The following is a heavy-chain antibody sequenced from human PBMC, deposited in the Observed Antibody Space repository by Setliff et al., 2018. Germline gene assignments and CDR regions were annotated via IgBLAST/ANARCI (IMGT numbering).Heavy chain of an antibody. D-gene: IGHD3-10*01. V-gene: IGHV4-38-2*01. CDR2: IHHSGKA. CDR3: ARLPPLHPPMALTFDY. J-gene: IGHJ4*02. CDR1: GFSISSGYY. Sequence: SETLSLTCAVSGFSISSGYYWGWIRQPPGKGLEWIVNIHHSGKAYYNPSLKSRVTMSVDTSKNHVSLKLSSVTAADTAVYYCARLPPLHPPMALTFDYWGQGMLVTVSS.